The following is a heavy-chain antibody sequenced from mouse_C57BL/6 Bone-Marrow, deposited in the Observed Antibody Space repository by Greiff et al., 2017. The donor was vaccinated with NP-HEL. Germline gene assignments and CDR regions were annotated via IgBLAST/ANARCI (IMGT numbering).Heavy chain of an antibody. CDR1: GYTFTSYG. J-gene: IGHJ2*01. D-gene: IGHD1-1*01. CDR3: ANALYGSSYDFDY. CDR2: IYPRSGNT. Sequence: VKLQQSGAELARPGASVKLSCKASGYTFTSYGISWVKQRTGQGLEWIGEIYPRSGNTYYNEKFKGKATLTADKSSSTAYMELRSLTSEDSAVYFCANALYGSSYDFDYWGQGTTLTVSS. V-gene: IGHV1-81*01.